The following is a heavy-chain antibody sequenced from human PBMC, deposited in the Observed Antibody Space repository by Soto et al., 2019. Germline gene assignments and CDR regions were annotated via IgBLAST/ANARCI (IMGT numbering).Heavy chain of an antibody. CDR3: ARPGSYSHWFDP. V-gene: IGHV4-34*01. J-gene: IGHJ5*02. CDR2: INHSGST. Sequence: PSETLSLTCAVYGGSFSGYYWSWIRQPPGKGLEWIGEINHSGSTNYNPSLKSRVTISVDTSKNQFSLKLSSVTAADTAVYYCARPGSYSHWFDPWGQGTLVTAPQ. D-gene: IGHD1-26*01. CDR1: GGSFSGYY.